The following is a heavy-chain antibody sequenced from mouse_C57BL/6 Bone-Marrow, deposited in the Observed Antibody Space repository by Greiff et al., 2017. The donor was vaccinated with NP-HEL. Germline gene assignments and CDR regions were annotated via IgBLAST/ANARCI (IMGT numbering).Heavy chain of an antibody. CDR1: GFTFSSYA. CDR2: ISSGGDYI. V-gene: IGHV5-9-1*02. Sequence: EVNLVESGEGLVKPGGSLKLSCAASGFTFSSYAMSWVRQTPEKRLEWVAYISSGGDYIYYADTVKGRFTISRDNARNTLYLQMSSLKSEDTAMYYCTREVTTVVAPYWYFDVWGTGTTVTVSS. D-gene: IGHD1-1*01. J-gene: IGHJ1*03. CDR3: TREVTTVVAPYWYFDV.